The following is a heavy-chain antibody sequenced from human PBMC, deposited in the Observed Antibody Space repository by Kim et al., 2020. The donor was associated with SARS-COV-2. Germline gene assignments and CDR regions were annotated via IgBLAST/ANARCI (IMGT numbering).Heavy chain of an antibody. J-gene: IGHJ4*02. D-gene: IGHD1-20*01. Sequence: GGSLRLSCTASGFTFGDYGISWVRQAPGKGLEWVGIIRNEVYGGTTADAASVKGRFTISRADPKSIAYLQMNSLKTEATAIYDCVGARPQNNGKMGECWGQGGLVTVSS. CDR2: IRNEVYGGTT. CDR3: VGARPQNNGKMGEC. V-gene: IGHV3-49*04. CDR1: GFTFGDYG.